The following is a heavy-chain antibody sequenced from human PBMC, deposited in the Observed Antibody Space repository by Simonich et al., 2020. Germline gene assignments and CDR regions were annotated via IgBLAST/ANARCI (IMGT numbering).Heavy chain of an antibody. CDR2: MNPNSVNT. V-gene: IGHV1-8*03. J-gene: IGHJ4*02. D-gene: IGHD2-15*01. CDR1: GYTFTSYD. CDR3: ARGRGGMSRGYVDY. Sequence: QVQLVQSGAEVEKPGASVKVSCKASGYTFTSYDINGVRQDTGHGLEWMGWMNPNSVNTGYAQKFQGRVTITRNTSISTAYMELSSLRSDDTAVYYCARGRGGMSRGYVDYWGQGTLVTVSS.